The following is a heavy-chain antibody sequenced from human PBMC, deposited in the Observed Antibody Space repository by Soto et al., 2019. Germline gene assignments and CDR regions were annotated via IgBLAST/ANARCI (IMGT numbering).Heavy chain of an antibody. V-gene: IGHV4-31*03. Sequence: QVQLQESGPGLVKPSQTLSLTCTVSGGSISSGGYYWSWIRQHPGKGLEWIGYIYYSGSTYYNPSLKGRVTIAVDSSKKQFSLKMSSVTAADTAVYYCARGGGYSGRKFDYWGQGTLVTVSS. CDR1: GGSISSGGYY. CDR3: ARGGGYSGRKFDY. CDR2: IYYSGST. D-gene: IGHD1-26*01. J-gene: IGHJ4*02.